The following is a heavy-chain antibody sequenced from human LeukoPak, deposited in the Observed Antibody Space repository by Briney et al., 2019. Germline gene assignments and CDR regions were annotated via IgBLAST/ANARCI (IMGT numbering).Heavy chain of an antibody. CDR1: GGSFSEYY. Sequence: SETLSLTCAVYGGSFSEYYWSWIRQPPGKGLEWIGEINHSGSTNYNPSLKSRVTISVDTSKNQFSLKLSSVTAADTAVYYCARRSGRDGSGSYYNRLLFNWFDPWGQGTLVTVSS. J-gene: IGHJ5*02. D-gene: IGHD3-10*01. V-gene: IGHV4-34*01. CDR3: ARRSGRDGSGSYYNRLLFNWFDP. CDR2: INHSGST.